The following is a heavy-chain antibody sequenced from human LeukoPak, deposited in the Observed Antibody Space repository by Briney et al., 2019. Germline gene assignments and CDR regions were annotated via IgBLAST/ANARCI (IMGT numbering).Heavy chain of an antibody. CDR3: ARPGYGDYEVYFDY. CDR1: GYIFIGYY. CDR2: INPNGGGT. J-gene: IGHJ4*02. V-gene: IGHV1-2*02. Sequence: GASVKVSCKASGYIFIGYYMHWVRQAPGQGLEWMGRINPNGGGTNYAQKFQGRVTITRDTSASTAYMELSSLRSEDTAVYYCARPGYGDYEVYFDYWGQGTLVTVSS. D-gene: IGHD4-17*01.